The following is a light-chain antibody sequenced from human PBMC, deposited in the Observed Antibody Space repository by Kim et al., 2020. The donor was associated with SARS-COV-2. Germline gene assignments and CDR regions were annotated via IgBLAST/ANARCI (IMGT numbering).Light chain of an antibody. CDR3: QSYHGDPWV. Sequence: GKTVIISCARSSGRVGSDSVQWYQQRPGSAPTTVIYEDNQRPSGVPDRFSGSVDSSSNSASLTISGLKTEDEADYYCQSYHGDPWVFGGGTQLTVL. CDR1: SGRVGSDS. CDR2: EDN. V-gene: IGLV6-57*03. J-gene: IGLJ3*02.